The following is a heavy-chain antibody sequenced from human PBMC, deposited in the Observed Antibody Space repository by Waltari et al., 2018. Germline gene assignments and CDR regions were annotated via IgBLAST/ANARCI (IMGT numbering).Heavy chain of an antibody. CDR3: ARTTTYDSSGYYHWYFDL. CDR2: IYHSGST. CDR1: GYSISSGYY. J-gene: IGHJ2*01. Sequence: QVQLQESGPGLVKPSETLSLTCTVSGYSISSGYYWGWIRQPPGKGLEWIGSIYHSGSTYYNPSLKSRVTISVDTSKNQFSLKLSSVTAADTAVYYCARTTTYDSSGYYHWYFDLWGRGTLVTVSS. D-gene: IGHD3-22*01. V-gene: IGHV4-38-2*02.